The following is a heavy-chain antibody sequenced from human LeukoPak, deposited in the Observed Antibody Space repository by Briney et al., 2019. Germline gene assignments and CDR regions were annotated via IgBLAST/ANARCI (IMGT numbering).Heavy chain of an antibody. D-gene: IGHD6-6*01. CDR1: GGSISSSSYY. CDR2: IYYSGST. Sequence: SETLSLTCTVSGGSISSSSYYWGWIRQPPGKGLEWIGSIYYSGSTYYNPSLKSRVTISVDTSKNQFSLKLSSVTAADTAVYYCARHRFGGSSPYYFDCWGQGTLVTVSS. CDR3: ARHRFGGSSPYYFDC. V-gene: IGHV4-39*01. J-gene: IGHJ4*02.